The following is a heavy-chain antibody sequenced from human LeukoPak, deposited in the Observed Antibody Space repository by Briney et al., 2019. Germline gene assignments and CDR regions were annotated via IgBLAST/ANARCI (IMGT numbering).Heavy chain of an antibody. V-gene: IGHV4-59*01. Sequence: SETLSLTCTVSGGPINSYYWSWIRQPPGKGLEWIAYIYYSGSTSYNPSLKSRVTISVDTSKNQFSLKLNSVTAADTAMYYCARLSHPALSGNYPFDYWGQGTLVTVSS. D-gene: IGHD1-26*01. CDR2: IYYSGST. J-gene: IGHJ4*02. CDR3: ARLSHPALSGNYPFDY. CDR1: GGPINSYY.